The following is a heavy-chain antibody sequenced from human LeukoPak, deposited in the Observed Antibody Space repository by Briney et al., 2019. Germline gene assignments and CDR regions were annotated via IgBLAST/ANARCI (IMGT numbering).Heavy chain of an antibody. V-gene: IGHV1-69*13. D-gene: IGHD2-15*01. CDR2: IIPXXGXX. CDR1: GGTFSXYA. J-gene: IGHJ4*02. CDR3: AREVYSYFDY. Sequence: ASVKVSCKASGGTFSXYAISWVRQAPGQGLEWMGGIIPXXGXXNXXXXXXXXVTXTADESTSTAYMELSSLRSEDTAVYYCAREVYSYFDYWGQGTLVTVSS.